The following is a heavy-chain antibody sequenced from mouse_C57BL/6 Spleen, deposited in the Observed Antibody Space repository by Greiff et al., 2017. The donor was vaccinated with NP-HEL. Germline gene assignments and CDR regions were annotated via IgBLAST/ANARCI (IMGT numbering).Heavy chain of an antibody. J-gene: IGHJ1*03. CDR3: ARLGPLWYFDV. CDR2: ISSGSSTI. Sequence: EVQGVESGGGLVKPGGSLKLSCAASGFTFSDYGMHWVRQAPEKGLEWVAYISSGSSTIYYADTVKGRFTISSDNAKNTMFLQMTSMRSEETAMYYCARLGPLWYFDVWGTGTTVTVSS. D-gene: IGHD4-1*01. V-gene: IGHV5-17*01. CDR1: GFTFSDYG.